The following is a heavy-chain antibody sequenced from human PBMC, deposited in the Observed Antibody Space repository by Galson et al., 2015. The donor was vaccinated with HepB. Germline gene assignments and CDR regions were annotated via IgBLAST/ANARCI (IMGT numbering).Heavy chain of an antibody. CDR1: GYTFTSYD. CDR3: AREAIGGGSYYDFWSGYYRYYYYGMDV. D-gene: IGHD3-3*01. CDR2: MNPNSGNT. Sequence: SVKVSCKASGYTFTSYDINWVRQATGQGLEWMGWMNPNSGNTGCAQKFQGRVTMTRNTSISTAYMELSSLRSEDTAVYYCAREAIGGGSYYDFWSGYYRYYYYGMDVWGQGTTVTVSS. J-gene: IGHJ6*02. V-gene: IGHV1-8*01.